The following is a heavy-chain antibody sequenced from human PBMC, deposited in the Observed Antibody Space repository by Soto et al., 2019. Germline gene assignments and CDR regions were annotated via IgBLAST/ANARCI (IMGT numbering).Heavy chain of an antibody. CDR1: GYTFTSNY. CDR2: INPGDGST. Sequence: QVQLLQSGAEGKKPGASVKVSCRSSGYTFTSNYIHWVRQAPGQGLEWMGVINPGDGSTSYAQKFQGRVTMTRDTSTSTVNMELSSLESEDTAVFYCARGTNFDYWGQGTLVTVSS. J-gene: IGHJ4*02. CDR3: ARGTNFDY. V-gene: IGHV1-46*01.